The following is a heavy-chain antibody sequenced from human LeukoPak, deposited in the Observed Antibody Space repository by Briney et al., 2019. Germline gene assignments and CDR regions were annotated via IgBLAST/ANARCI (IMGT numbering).Heavy chain of an antibody. Sequence: ASVKVSCKASGYTFTSYYKHWVRQAPGQGLEWMGIINPSGGSTSYAQKFQGRVTMTRDTSTSTVYMELSSLRSEDTAVYYCARDGPVSEQQLSPTSYYGMDVWGQGTTVTVSS. CDR2: INPSGGST. D-gene: IGHD6-13*01. J-gene: IGHJ6*02. V-gene: IGHV1-46*01. CDR3: ARDGPVSEQQLSPTSYYGMDV. CDR1: GYTFTSYY.